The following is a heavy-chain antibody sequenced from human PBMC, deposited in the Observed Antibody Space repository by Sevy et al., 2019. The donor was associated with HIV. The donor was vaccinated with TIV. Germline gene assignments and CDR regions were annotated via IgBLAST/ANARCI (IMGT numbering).Heavy chain of an antibody. CDR1: GFTFSANW. Sequence: GGFLRLSCAASGFTFSANWMNWVRQAPGKGLEWVANIKADGSDKQYVDSVEGRFTISRDNAKNLLFLQMNSLRVEGTAVYYCAHETFGRFESWGQGTLVTVSS. J-gene: IGHJ4*02. V-gene: IGHV3-7*01. D-gene: IGHD3-16*01. CDR3: AHETFGRFES. CDR2: IKADGSDK.